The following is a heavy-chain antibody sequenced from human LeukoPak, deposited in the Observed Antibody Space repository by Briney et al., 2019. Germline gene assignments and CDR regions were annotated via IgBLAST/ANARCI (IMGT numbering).Heavy chain of an antibody. Sequence: SETLSLTCTVSGGSISSGDYYWSWIRQPPGKGLEWIAYMYYSGSTYYNPSLKSRVTMSADTSKNQLSLKLSSVTAADTAVYYCARDGQSCSGSNCYSVDVWGQGTMVTVSS. V-gene: IGHV4-30-4*01. D-gene: IGHD2-2*02. CDR1: GGSISSGDYY. J-gene: IGHJ3*01. CDR2: MYYSGST. CDR3: ARDGQSCSGSNCYSVDV.